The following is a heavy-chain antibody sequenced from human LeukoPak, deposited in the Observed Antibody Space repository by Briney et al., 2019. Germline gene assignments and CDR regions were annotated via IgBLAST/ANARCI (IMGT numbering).Heavy chain of an antibody. CDR3: AKVFGVVGATGAFDI. D-gene: IGHD1-26*01. Sequence: PGGSLRLSCAASGFIFSSYAMSWVRQAPGKGLEWVSAISGSGGSTYYADSVKGRFTISRDNSKNTLYLQMTSLRAEDTAVYYCAKVFGVVGATGAFDIWGEGTMVTVSS. CDR1: GFIFSSYA. CDR2: ISGSGGST. J-gene: IGHJ3*02. V-gene: IGHV3-23*01.